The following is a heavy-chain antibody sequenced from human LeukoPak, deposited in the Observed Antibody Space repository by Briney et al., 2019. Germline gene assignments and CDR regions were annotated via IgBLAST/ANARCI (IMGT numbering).Heavy chain of an antibody. CDR1: GGSISSYY. J-gene: IGHJ4*02. V-gene: IGHV4-59*01. D-gene: IGHD3-22*01. CDR2: IYYSGST. Sequence: SETLSLTCTVSGGSISSYYWSWIRQPPGKGLEWIGYIYYSGSTNYNPSLKSRVTISGDTSKNQFSLYLSSVTAADTAVYYCARMTYYDSSGPYFDYWGQGTLVTVSS. CDR3: ARMTYYDSSGPYFDY.